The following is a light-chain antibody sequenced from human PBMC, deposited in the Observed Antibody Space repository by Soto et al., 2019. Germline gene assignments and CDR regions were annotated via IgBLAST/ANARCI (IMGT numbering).Light chain of an antibody. CDR1: HSVTSSS. CDR2: GAS. Sequence: EIGLTQSPGTLSVSPGERATLVFMASHSVTSSSIAWHQQKPGQAPTLLIYGASSRATGIPDRFSASGSGTDFTLTISRLESEDSAVYYCQHYGSSPGLTFGGGTKVDI. CDR3: QHYGSSPGLT. V-gene: IGKV3-20*01. J-gene: IGKJ4*01.